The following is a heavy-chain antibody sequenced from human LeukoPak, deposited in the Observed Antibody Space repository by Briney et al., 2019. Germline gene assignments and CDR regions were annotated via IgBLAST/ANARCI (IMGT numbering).Heavy chain of an antibody. V-gene: IGHV3-53*01. Sequence: GGSLRLSCAASGFTVSSNYMSWVRQAPGKGLEWVSVIYSGGSTYYADSVKGRFTISRDNSKNTLYLQMNSLRAEDTAVYYCAREADSSGYYGGFDYWGQGTLVTVSS. CDR3: AREADSSGYYGGFDY. CDR1: GFTVSSNY. D-gene: IGHD3-22*01. CDR2: IYSGGST. J-gene: IGHJ4*02.